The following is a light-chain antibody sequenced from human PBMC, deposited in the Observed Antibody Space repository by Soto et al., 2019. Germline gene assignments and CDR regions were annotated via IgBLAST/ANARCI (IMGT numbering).Light chain of an antibody. V-gene: IGKV1-8*01. Sequence: AIRMTQSPSSLSASTGDRVTITCRASQGISSYLAWYQQKPGKAPKLLIYAASTLQSGVPSRFSGSGSGTEFTLTISCLQSDDFAAYYCQQYYSYPLTFGGRTKVEIK. CDR3: QQYYSYPLT. CDR2: AAS. CDR1: QGISSY. J-gene: IGKJ4*01.